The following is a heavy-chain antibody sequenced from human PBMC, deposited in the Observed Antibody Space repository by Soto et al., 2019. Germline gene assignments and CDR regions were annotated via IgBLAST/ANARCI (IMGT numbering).Heavy chain of an antibody. Sequence: QVQLVQSGAEVKKPGASIQVSCKASGYTFTRNYIHWVRQVPGQGLEWMGIINPSGGYTDYARRFQGRITMTTDTSTSTAHMELRSLRSDDTAVYYCARDRDVVLVPPPTYDYYYYGMDVWGQGTTVTVSS. V-gene: IGHV1-46*01. D-gene: IGHD2-8*02. CDR1: GYTFTRNY. CDR2: INPSGGYT. CDR3: ARDRDVVLVPPPTYDYYYYGMDV. J-gene: IGHJ6*02.